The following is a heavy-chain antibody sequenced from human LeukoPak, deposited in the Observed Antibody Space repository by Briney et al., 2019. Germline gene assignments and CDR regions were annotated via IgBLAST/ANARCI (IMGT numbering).Heavy chain of an antibody. J-gene: IGHJ4*02. V-gene: IGHV3-11*04. CDR3: AREIQRFGPIDY. Sequence: PGGSLRLSCAASGFTFSDYYMSWIRQAPGKGLEWVSYISSSGSTIYYADSVKGRFTISRDNSKNTLYLQMNSLRAEDTAVYYCAREIQRFGPIDYWGQGTLVTVSS. CDR1: GFTFSDYY. CDR2: ISSSGSTI. D-gene: IGHD3-10*01.